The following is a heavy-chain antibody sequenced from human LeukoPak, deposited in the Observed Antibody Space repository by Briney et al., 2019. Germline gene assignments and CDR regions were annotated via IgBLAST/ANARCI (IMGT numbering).Heavy chain of an antibody. CDR1: GFTLSSYA. D-gene: IGHD2-21*01. J-gene: IGHJ4*02. Sequence: GGSLRLSCAASGFTLSSYAMSWVRQAPGKGREWVSAISDSGNTYHADSVKGRFTISRDSSKNTLFLQMNRLRPEDAAVYYCAKAPVTTCRGAYCYPFDYWGQGTLVTVSS. CDR2: ISDSGNT. V-gene: IGHV3-23*01. CDR3: AKAPVTTCRGAYCYPFDY.